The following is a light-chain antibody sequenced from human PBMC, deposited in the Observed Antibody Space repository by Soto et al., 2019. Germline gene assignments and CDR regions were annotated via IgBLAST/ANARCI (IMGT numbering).Light chain of an antibody. CDR2: SNN. J-gene: IGLJ7*01. CDR1: SSNIGSNS. CDR3: AAWDDSLNGAV. Sequence: QSVLTQPPSASGTPGQRVTISCSGSSSNIGSNSVNWFQQLPGTAPKLIIYSNNQRPSGVPDRISGSKSGTSASLAISGLQSEDEAEYYCAAWDDSLNGAVFGGGTQLTVL. V-gene: IGLV1-44*01.